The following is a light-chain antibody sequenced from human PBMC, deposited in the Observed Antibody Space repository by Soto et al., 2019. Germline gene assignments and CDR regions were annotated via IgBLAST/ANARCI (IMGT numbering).Light chain of an antibody. CDR3: QQYNEWPLT. CDR1: GSISNN. V-gene: IGKV3-15*01. CDR2: SAS. Sequence: EKVLTQSPATLSVSQGERATLSCRASGSISNNLAWYQQKPGQAPRLLFYSASTRATGIPARFSAGGSGTEFTLTITGLQSEDFAVYYCQQYNEWPLTFGGGTKVEIK. J-gene: IGKJ4*01.